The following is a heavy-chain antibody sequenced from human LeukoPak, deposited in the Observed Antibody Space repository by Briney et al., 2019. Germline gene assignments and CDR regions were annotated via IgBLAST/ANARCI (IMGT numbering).Heavy chain of an antibody. V-gene: IGHV4-39*07. D-gene: IGHD2-15*01. CDR3: SRRDCSHSDCFDWSFDL. CDR1: GGSIISGGSY. J-gene: IGHJ2*01. CDR2: VYYSGIT. Sequence: PSETLSLTCTLSGGSIISGGSYWGWIRQSPGKGLEWIGSVYYSGITYYNPSLKSRVTISVNTSKNQFSLTLRSVTAAVTAVYFCSRRDCSHSDCFDWSFDLWGRGTLLTVS.